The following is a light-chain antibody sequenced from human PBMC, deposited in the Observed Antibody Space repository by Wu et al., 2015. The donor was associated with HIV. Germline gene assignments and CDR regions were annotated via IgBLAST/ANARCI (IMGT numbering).Light chain of an antibody. CDR3: QQYSSSAIT. Sequence: EIVLTQSPGTLSLSPGERATLSCRASQSVSSNSLAWYQQKPGQAPRLLIYAASDRATDIPDRFSGSGSGTDFTLTINRVEPEDFAVYYCQQYSSSAITFGGGTKVEIK. CDR2: AAS. V-gene: IGKV3-20*01. J-gene: IGKJ4*01. CDR1: QSVSSNS.